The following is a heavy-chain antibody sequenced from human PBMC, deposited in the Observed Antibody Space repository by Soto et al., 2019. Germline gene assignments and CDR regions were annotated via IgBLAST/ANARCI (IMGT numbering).Heavy chain of an antibody. J-gene: IGHJ6*02. CDR3: ARDPNIVLVPAALRSDYYYYGMDV. Sequence: EVQLVESGGGLVQPGGSLRLSCAASGFTFSSYWMSWVRQAPGKGLEWVANIKQDGSEKYYVDSVKGRFTISRDNAKNSRYLQMNSLRAEDTAVYYCARDPNIVLVPAALRSDYYYYGMDVWGQGTTVTVSS. CDR1: GFTFSSYW. D-gene: IGHD2-2*01. CDR2: IKQDGSEK. V-gene: IGHV3-7*01.